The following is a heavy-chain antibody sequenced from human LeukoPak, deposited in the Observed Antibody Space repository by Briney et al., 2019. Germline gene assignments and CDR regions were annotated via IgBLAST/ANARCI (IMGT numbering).Heavy chain of an antibody. CDR2: IIPILGIA. V-gene: IGHV1-69*04. CDR3: ARETNSDHPDYDSSGYYCYFDY. Sequence: GASVKVSCKASGYTFTGYYMHWVRQAPGQGLEWMGRIIPILGIANYAQKFQGRVTITADKSTSTAYMELSSLRSEDTAVYYCARETNSDHPDYDSSGYYCYFDYWGQGTLVTVSS. J-gene: IGHJ4*02. D-gene: IGHD3-22*01. CDR1: GYTFTGYY.